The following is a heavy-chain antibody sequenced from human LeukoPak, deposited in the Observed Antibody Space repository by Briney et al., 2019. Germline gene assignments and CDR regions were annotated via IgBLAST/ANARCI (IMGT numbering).Heavy chain of an antibody. Sequence: ASVKVSCKASGYTFTSYYMHWVRQAPGQGLEWMGIINPSGGSTSYAQKFQGRVTMTRDTSTSTVYMELSSLRSEDTAVYYCARGPSGGDDILTGLVDYWGQGTLVTVSS. CDR1: GYTFTSYY. V-gene: IGHV1-46*01. J-gene: IGHJ4*02. D-gene: IGHD3-9*01. CDR3: ARGPSGGDDILTGLVDY. CDR2: INPSGGST.